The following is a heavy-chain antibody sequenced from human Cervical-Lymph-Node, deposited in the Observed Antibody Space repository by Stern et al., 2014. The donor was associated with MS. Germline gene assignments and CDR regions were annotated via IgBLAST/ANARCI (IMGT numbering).Heavy chain of an antibody. CDR2: IIPLFVTA. CDR1: GGIFRNYA. CDR3: ARGWSYDILTGYSY. V-gene: IGHV1-69*01. Sequence: QVPLVQSGAEVKKPGSSVKVSCKASGGIFRNYAISWLRQAPGQRLGWMGGIIPLFVTANYAQKFQGRVTITADESTSTAYMELSSLRFEDTAVYYCARGWSYDILTGYSYWGQGTLVTVSS. D-gene: IGHD3-9*01. J-gene: IGHJ4*02.